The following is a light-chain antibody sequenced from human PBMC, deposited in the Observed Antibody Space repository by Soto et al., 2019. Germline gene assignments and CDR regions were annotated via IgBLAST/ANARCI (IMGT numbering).Light chain of an antibody. CDR1: QSVSSGY. J-gene: IGKJ1*01. V-gene: IGKV3-20*01. CDR2: GAS. Sequence: IVLTQAPGTLSLSPGERATLSCRASQSVSSGYLAWYQQKPGQAPRLLIYGASRRATGIPDRFSGSGSGTDFTLSISRLEPEDFAVYWCQHYGNSPTFGQGTKVDIK. CDR3: QHYGNSPT.